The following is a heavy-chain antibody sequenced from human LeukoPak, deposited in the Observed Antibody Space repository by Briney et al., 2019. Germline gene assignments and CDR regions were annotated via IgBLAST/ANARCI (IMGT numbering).Heavy chain of an antibody. CDR3: ARGRRGKWELLAGSYYFDY. D-gene: IGHD1-26*01. CDR1: GFTFNSYA. CDR2: IYSGGST. J-gene: IGHJ4*02. V-gene: IGHV3-53*04. Sequence: PGGSLRLSCAASGFTFNSYAMSWVRQAPGKGLEWVSVIYSGGSTYYADSVKGRLTISRHNSKNTLYLQMNSLRAEDTAVYYCARGRRGKWELLAGSYYFDYWGQGTLVTVSS.